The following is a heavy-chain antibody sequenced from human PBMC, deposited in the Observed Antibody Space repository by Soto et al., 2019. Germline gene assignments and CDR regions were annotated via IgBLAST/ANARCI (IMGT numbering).Heavy chain of an antibody. D-gene: IGHD2-2*01. V-gene: IGHV4-30-4*01. CDR3: ARRLTEYLNNWFDP. CDR1: GGSISSGDYY. J-gene: IGHJ5*02. Sequence: SETLSLTCTVSGGSISSGDYYWSWIRQPPGKGLEWIGYIYYSGSTYYNPSLKSRVTISVDTSKNQFSLKLSSVTAADTAVYYCARRLTEYLNNWFDPWGQGTLVTVPQ. CDR2: IYYSGST.